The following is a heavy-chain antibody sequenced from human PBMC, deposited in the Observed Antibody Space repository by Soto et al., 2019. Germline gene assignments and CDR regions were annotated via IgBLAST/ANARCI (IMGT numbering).Heavy chain of an antibody. D-gene: IGHD3-3*01. CDR1: GGFISSYY. Sequence: SETLSLTCKVSGGFISSYYWSWIRPPPGKGLEWIGNIFYSGSTNYNPSLDSRVTISVDTSKNQFSLKLNSVTAADTAMYYCARRRNTMTGDFDYWGQGALVTVSS. J-gene: IGHJ4*02. CDR2: IFYSGST. CDR3: ARRRNTMTGDFDY. V-gene: IGHV4-59*01.